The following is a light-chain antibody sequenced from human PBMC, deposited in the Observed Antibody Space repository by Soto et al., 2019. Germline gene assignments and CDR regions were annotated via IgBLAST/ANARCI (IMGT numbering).Light chain of an antibody. CDR2: KAS. CDR3: QQRSNRLPIT. J-gene: IGKJ5*01. V-gene: IGKV1-12*01. Sequence: DIQMTQSPSSVSASVGDSLTITCRASQNVGDRLAWYQQKLGKAPQLLIQKASILQPGIPSRFSGSGSATYFTLTISSLQPEDFAVYYCQQRSNRLPITFGQGTRLDIK. CDR1: QNVGDR.